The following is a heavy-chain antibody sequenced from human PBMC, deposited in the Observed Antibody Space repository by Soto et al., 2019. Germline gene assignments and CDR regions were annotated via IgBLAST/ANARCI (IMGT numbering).Heavy chain of an antibody. V-gene: IGHV3-23*01. Sequence: AGGFLRVSCAASGFTFSRYAMSLVRQAPGEGLEWVSGISGSGGSTPYADSVEGRFTISRDNSKNTLYLQMNSLRAEDTAVYFCAKDRGVSHTSGSYPFDYWGQGTVVTVSS. CDR1: GFTFSRYA. CDR3: AKDRGVSHTSGSYPFDY. D-gene: IGHD3-10*01. J-gene: IGHJ4*02. CDR2: ISGSGGST.